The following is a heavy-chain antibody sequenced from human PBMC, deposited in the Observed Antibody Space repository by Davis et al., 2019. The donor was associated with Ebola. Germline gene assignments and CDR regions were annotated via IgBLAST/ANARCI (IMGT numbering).Heavy chain of an antibody. CDR3: ARRSNSPFDY. D-gene: IGHD6-6*01. CDR2: IDHSGST. V-gene: IGHV4-34*01. Sequence: MPSETLSLTCAVYGGSFSAYYWTWIRQPPGKGLEWIGEIDHSGSTNYNPSLKSRVTISVDTSKNQFSLKLNSVTAADTAVYYCARRSNSPFDYWGQGTLVTVSS. CDR1: GGSFSAYY. J-gene: IGHJ4*02.